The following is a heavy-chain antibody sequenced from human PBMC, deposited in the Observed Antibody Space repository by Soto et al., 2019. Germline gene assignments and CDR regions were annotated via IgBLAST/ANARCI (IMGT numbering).Heavy chain of an antibody. Sequence: GASVKVCCKASGYTFTRYAMHWVRQAPGQRLERMGWINAGNGNTKYSQKFQGRVTITRDTSASTAYMEVSSLRSEDTAVYYCARGASPLIDYWGQETLVTVSS. CDR1: GYTFTRYA. CDR2: INAGNGNT. CDR3: ARGASPLIDY. J-gene: IGHJ4*02. D-gene: IGHD1-26*01. V-gene: IGHV1-3*01.